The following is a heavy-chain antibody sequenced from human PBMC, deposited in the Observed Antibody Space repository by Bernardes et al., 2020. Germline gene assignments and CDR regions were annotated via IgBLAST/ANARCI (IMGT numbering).Heavy chain of an antibody. Sequence: SETLSLTCAVYGGSFSGYYWSWIRKPPGKGLEWIGEVNHSGSTNYNPSLKSRVTISVDTSKNQFSLKLSSVTAADTAVYYCARHNDFWSGYNYYYYGMDVWGKGTTVTVSS. J-gene: IGHJ6*04. D-gene: IGHD3-3*01. CDR1: GGSFSGYY. CDR2: VNHSGST. V-gene: IGHV4-34*01. CDR3: ARHNDFWSGYNYYYYGMDV.